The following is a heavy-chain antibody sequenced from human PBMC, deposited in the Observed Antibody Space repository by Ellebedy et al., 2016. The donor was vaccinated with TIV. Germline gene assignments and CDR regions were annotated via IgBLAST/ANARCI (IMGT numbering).Heavy chain of an antibody. CDR3: ARDRGYNWFDP. V-gene: IGHV3-11*01. Sequence: GGSLRLXXAVSGFTLSSYVMSWIRQAPGKGLEWVSYISSSGSTIYYADSVKGRFTISRDNAKNSLYLQMNSLRAEDTAVYYCARDRGYNWFDPWGQGTLVTVSS. D-gene: IGHD2-15*01. CDR2: ISSSGSTI. CDR1: GFTLSSYV. J-gene: IGHJ5*02.